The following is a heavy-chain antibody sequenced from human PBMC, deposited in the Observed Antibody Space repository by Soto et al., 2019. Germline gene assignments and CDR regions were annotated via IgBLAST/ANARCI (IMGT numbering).Heavy chain of an antibody. CDR3: ARERVTYYYDSSGPNWFDP. CDR1: GGSISSGGYY. Sequence: SETLSLTCTVSGGSISSGGYYWSWIRQHPGKGLEWIGYIYYSGSTYYNPSLKSRVTISVDTSKNQFSLKLSSVTAADTAVYYCARERVTYYYDSSGPNWFDPWGQGTLVTVSS. CDR2: IYYSGST. D-gene: IGHD3-22*01. J-gene: IGHJ5*02. V-gene: IGHV4-31*03.